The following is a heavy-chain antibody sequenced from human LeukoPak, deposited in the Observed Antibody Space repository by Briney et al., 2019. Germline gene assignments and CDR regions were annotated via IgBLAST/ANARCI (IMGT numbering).Heavy chain of an antibody. CDR3: ARQTSRGLILTGYYFDY. Sequence: SETLSLTCTVSGGSISSSSYYWGWIRQPPGKGLEWIGSIYYSGSTYNNPSLKSRVTISVDTSKNQFSLKLSSVTAADTAVYYCARQTSRGLILTGYYFDYWGQGTLVTVSS. CDR1: GGSISSSSYY. V-gene: IGHV4-39*01. CDR2: IYYSGST. J-gene: IGHJ4*02. D-gene: IGHD3-9*01.